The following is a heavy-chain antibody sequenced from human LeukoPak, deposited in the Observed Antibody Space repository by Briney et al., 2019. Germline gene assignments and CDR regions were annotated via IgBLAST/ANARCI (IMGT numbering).Heavy chain of an antibody. CDR1: GFTFSSYW. J-gene: IGHJ4*02. D-gene: IGHD2-2*01. V-gene: IGHV3-7*01. CDR2: IKQDGSEK. CDR3: ARQSWGAVPAAMSEDY. Sequence: PGGSLRLTCAASGFTFSSYWMSWVRQAPGKGLEWVANIKQDGSEKYYVDSVKGRFTISRDNAKNSLYLQMNSLRAEDTAVYYCARQSWGAVPAAMSEDYWGQGTLVTVSS.